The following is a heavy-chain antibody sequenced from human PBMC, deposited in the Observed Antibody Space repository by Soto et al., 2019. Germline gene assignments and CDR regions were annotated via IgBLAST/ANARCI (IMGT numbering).Heavy chain of an antibody. CDR3: ARGNVDIVATRVLDWFDP. V-gene: IGHV1-18*01. CDR2: ISAYNGNT. J-gene: IGHJ5*02. D-gene: IGHD5-12*01. Sequence: ASVKVSCKASGYTFTSYGISWVRQAPGQGLEWMGWISAYNGNTNYAQKLQGRVTMTTDTSTSTAYVGLRSLRSDDTAVYYCARGNVDIVATRVLDWFDPWGQGTLVTVSS. CDR1: GYTFTSYG.